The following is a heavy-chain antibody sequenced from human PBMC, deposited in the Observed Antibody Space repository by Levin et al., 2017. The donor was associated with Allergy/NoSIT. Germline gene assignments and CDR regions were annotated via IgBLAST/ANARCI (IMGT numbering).Heavy chain of an antibody. CDR3: ARDSGSFAMDV. V-gene: IGHV1-2*06. J-gene: IGHJ6*02. CDR2: INPNTGGT. Sequence: GGSLRLSCKASGYTFTAYYIHWVRQAPGQGLEWMGRINPNTGGTHYAQKFQGRVTVARDTSISTAYMELSSLTSDDTAMYYCARDSGSFAMDVWGQGTTVTVSS. D-gene: IGHD1-26*01. CDR1: GYTFTAYY.